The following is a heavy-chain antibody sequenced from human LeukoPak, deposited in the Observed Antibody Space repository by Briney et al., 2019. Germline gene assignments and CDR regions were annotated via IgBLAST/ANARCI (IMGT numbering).Heavy chain of an antibody. D-gene: IGHD5-24*01. V-gene: IGHV1-46*01. CDR3: ARALNSGGYSYDY. Sequence: ASVKVSCKASGYTFTSYYMHWVRQAPGQGLEWMGIINPYGGSTTYAQKFQGRVTMTRDTSTSTVYMELSSLRSEDTAVYYCARALNSGGYSYDYWGQGTLVTVSS. CDR1: GYTFTSYY. J-gene: IGHJ4*02. CDR2: INPYGGST.